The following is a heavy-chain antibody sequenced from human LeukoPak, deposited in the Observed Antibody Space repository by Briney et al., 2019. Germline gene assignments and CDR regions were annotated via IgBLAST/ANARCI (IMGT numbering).Heavy chain of an antibody. CDR2: ISGSGGST. CDR1: GFTFSSYA. Sequence: GGSLRLSCAASGFTFSSYAMSWVRQAPGKGLEWVSAISGSGGSTYYADSAKGRFTISRDNSKNTLYLQMNSLRAEDTAVYYCAKDPNTYSGSYPENFDYWGQGTLVTVS. D-gene: IGHD1-26*01. V-gene: IGHV3-23*01. CDR3: AKDPNTYSGSYPENFDY. J-gene: IGHJ4*02.